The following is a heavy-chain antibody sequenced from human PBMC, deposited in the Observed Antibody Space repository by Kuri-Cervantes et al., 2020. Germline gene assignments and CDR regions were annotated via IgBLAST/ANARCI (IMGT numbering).Heavy chain of an antibody. V-gene: IGHV3-21*01. Sequence: GGSLRLSCAASGFTFSSYSMNWVRQAPGKGLEWVSSISSSSSYIYYADSVKGRFTISRDNAKNSLYLQMNSLRAEATAVYYCAQDRHDTSGYYYIFRGQGTLVTVSS. D-gene: IGHD3-22*01. J-gene: IGHJ4*02. CDR3: AQDRHDTSGYYYIF. CDR2: ISSSSSYI. CDR1: GFTFSSYS.